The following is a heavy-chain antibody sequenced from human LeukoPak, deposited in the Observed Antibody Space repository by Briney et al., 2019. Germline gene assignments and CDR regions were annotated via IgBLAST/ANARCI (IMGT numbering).Heavy chain of an antibody. Sequence: PSETLSLTCTVSGGSISSSSYYWSWIRQPPGKGLEWIGYIYYSGSTNYNPSLKSRVTISVDTSKNQFSLKLSSVTAADTAVYYCALSSSGSYSFDYWGQGTLVTVSS. CDR2: IYYSGST. D-gene: IGHD3-10*01. CDR3: ALSSSGSYSFDY. J-gene: IGHJ4*02. V-gene: IGHV4-61*01. CDR1: GGSISSSSYY.